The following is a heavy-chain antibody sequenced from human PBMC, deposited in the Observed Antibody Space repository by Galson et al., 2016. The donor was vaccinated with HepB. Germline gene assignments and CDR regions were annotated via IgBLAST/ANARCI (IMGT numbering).Heavy chain of an antibody. CDR3: AKETKPTPKFSLKRLLPVDYFDY. V-gene: IGHV3-23*01. D-gene: IGHD2-15*01. CDR1: GFTFSTYA. Sequence: SLRLSCAASGFTFSTYAMSWVRQAPGKGLEWVSGISGSGGSTYYADSVKGRFTISRDISKNTLYLQMNSLRAEDTAVYYCAKETKPTPKFSLKRLLPVDYFDYWGQGTLVTVSS. CDR2: ISGSGGST. J-gene: IGHJ4*02.